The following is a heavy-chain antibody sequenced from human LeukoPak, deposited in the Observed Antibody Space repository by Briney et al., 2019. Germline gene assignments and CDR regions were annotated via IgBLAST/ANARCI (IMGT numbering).Heavy chain of an antibody. Sequence: SETLSLTCTVYGGSFSGSYWSWIRRPPGKGLEWIGEINHSGSTNYNPSLKSRVTISVDMSKNQFSLKLSSVTAADTAMYYCARWAVGATFDYWGQGTLVTVSS. V-gene: IGHV4-34*01. CDR3: ARWAVGATFDY. D-gene: IGHD1-26*01. CDR1: GGSFSGSY. J-gene: IGHJ4*02. CDR2: INHSGST.